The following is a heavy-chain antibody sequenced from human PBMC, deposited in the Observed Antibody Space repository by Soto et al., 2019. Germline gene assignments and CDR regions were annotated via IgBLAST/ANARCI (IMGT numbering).Heavy chain of an antibody. CDR3: ARDDDFWSGYYFGAFDI. Sequence: QVQLVESGGGVVQPGRSLRLSCAASGFTFSSYGMHWVRQAPGKGLEWVAVTWYDGSNKYYADSVKGRFTISRDNSKNTLYLQMNSLRAEDTAVYYCARDDDFWSGYYFGAFDIWGQGTMVTVSS. CDR2: TWYDGSNK. J-gene: IGHJ3*02. CDR1: GFTFSSYG. D-gene: IGHD3-3*01. V-gene: IGHV3-33*01.